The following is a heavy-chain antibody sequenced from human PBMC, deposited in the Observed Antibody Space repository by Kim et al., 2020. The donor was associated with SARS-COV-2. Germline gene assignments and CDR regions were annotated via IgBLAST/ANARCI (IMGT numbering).Heavy chain of an antibody. CDR1: GGSFSGYY. V-gene: IGHV4-34*01. CDR2: INHSGST. D-gene: IGHD3-10*01. CDR3: ARFGFPLAYYGSGRYGRKDWFDP. Sequence: SETLSLTCAVYGGSFSGYYWSWIRQPPGKGLEWIGEINHSGSTNYNPSLKSRVTISVDTSKNQFSLKLSSVTAADTAVYYCARFGFPLAYYGSGRYGRKDWFDPWGQGTLVTVSS. J-gene: IGHJ5*02.